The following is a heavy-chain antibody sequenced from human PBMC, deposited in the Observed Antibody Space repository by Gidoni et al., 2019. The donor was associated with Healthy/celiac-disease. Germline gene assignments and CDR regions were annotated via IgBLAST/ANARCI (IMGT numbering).Heavy chain of an antibody. Sequence: EVQLLQPGAEVKKPGESLKISCKGSGYSFTSHWIGWVRQMPGNGLEWMGIIYPGDSDTRYSPSFQGQVTISADKSISTAYLQRSSLKASDTAMYYCARSRDADYGDYDRHFDYWGQGTLVTVSS. V-gene: IGHV5-51*01. CDR3: ARSRDADYGDYDRHFDY. CDR2: IYPGDSDT. J-gene: IGHJ4*02. D-gene: IGHD4-17*01. CDR1: GYSFTSHW.